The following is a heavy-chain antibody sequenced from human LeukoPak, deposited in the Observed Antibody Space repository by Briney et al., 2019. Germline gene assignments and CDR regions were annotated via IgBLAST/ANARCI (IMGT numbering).Heavy chain of an antibody. CDR2: INPSTGAP. V-gene: IGHV1-46*01. CDR1: GYTFTDYY. D-gene: IGHD1-1*01. CDR3: ARDLLHGTGNWFDS. J-gene: IGHJ5*01. Sequence: ASVKVSCKASGYTFTDYYLLWVRQAPGQGLEWMGIINPSTGAPNYAQKFQGRVSMTRDTSTSTVYMELSSLRSEDTAVYYCARDLLHGTGNWFDSWGQGTLVTVSS.